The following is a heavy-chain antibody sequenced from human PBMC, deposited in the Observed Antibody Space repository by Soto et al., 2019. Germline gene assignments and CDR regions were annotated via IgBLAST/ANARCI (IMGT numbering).Heavy chain of an antibody. CDR3: ARGPSFDP. V-gene: IGHV1-18*01. CDR2: ISTYNVDT. Sequence: ASVKVSCKTSGYTFSSYGIVWVRQAPGQGLEWMGWISTYNVDTKYADKFQGRLTMSSDTSTTTAFMELRRLRSDDTAVYYCARGPSFDPWGQGTLVTLSS. CDR1: GYTFSSYG. J-gene: IGHJ5*02.